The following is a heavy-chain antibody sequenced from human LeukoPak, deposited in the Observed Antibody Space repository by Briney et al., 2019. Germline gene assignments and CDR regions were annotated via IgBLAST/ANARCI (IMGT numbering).Heavy chain of an antibody. J-gene: IGHJ4*02. CDR3: VGPDSQFDC. V-gene: IGHV3-21*01. CDR2: ISANSLHI. Sequence: GGSLRLSCAASGFTFSDESMNWVRQAPGKGLEWVSSISANSLHIFYADSVRGRFTISRDNAKNSLYLQMNNLRVEDTAVYYCVGPDSQFDCWGQGTLVTVSS. CDR1: GFTFSDES. D-gene: IGHD3-10*01.